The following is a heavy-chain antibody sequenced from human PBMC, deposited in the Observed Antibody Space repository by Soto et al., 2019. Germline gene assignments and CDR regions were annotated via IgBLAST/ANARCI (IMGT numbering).Heavy chain of an antibody. J-gene: IGHJ4*02. CDR2: IDPSDSFA. Sequence: GESLKISCQAFEYSFPIYWISWVRQKPGGGLEWMGRIDPSDSFATYSPSFRGHVTISADKSTRTVYLEWRSLQASDTATYYCARPQSGSGNSNFDFWGQGTPVTVSS. CDR3: ARPQSGSGNSNFDF. CDR1: EYSFPIYW. V-gene: IGHV5-10-1*01. D-gene: IGHD3-10*01.